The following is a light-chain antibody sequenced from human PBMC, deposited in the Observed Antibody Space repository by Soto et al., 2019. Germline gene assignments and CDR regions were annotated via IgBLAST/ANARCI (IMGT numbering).Light chain of an antibody. CDR2: GAS. CDR3: QKYDMDPPAT. CDR1: QGIHNF. Sequence: DIQMTQSPSSLSAFVGDSVTMSCRASQGIHNFLAWYQHKPGKAPKLLIFGASTLHSGVPSRFSGSGSGTDFTLTITNLQPEDVATYYCQKYDMDPPATFGQGTMVEI. J-gene: IGKJ1*01. V-gene: IGKV1-27*01.